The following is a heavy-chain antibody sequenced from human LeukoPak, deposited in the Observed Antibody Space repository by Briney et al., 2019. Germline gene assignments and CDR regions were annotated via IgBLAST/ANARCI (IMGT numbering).Heavy chain of an antibody. J-gene: IGHJ4*02. V-gene: IGHV1-18*01. D-gene: IGHD4-17*01. Sequence: ASVKASCKASGYTFNSYGISWVRQAPGQGLEWMGWISVYSGNTNYAQKLQGRVTMTTDTSTSTTYMELRSLRSDDTAVYYCARDPGSDYHFDYWGQGTLVTVSS. CDR1: GYTFNSYG. CDR3: ARDPGSDYHFDY. CDR2: ISVYSGNT.